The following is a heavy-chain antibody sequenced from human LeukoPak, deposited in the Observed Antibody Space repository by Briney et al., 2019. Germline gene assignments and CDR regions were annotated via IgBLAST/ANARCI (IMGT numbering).Heavy chain of an antibody. Sequence: ASVKVSCKASGYTFTGYYLHWVRQAPGQGLEWMGWINANHGGTNYAQQFQGRVTMTRDTSISTAYMELSRLRSDDAAVYYCARHRDFDSTGYYYPLFDYWGQGTLVTVSS. CDR1: GYTFTGYY. J-gene: IGHJ4*02. D-gene: IGHD3-22*01. V-gene: IGHV1-2*02. CDR2: INANHGGT. CDR3: ARHRDFDSTGYYYPLFDY.